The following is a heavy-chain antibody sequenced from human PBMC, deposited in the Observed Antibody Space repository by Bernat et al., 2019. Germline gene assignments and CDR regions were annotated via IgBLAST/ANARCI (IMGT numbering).Heavy chain of an antibody. V-gene: IGHV3-20*04. CDR2: INWNGGST. CDR1: GFTFDDYG. D-gene: IGHD3-10*01. Sequence: EVQLVESGGGVVRPGGSLRLSCAASGFTFDDYGMSWVRQAPGKGLEWVSGINWNGGSTGYADSVKGRFTISRDNAKNSLHLQMNSLRAEDTALYYCARAPYYYGSGSFAWFDPWGQGTLVTVSS. CDR3: ARAPYYYGSGSFAWFDP. J-gene: IGHJ5*02.